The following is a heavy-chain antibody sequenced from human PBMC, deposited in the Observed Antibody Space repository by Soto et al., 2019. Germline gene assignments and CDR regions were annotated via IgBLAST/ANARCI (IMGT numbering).Heavy chain of an antibody. Sequence: TGGSLRLSCVALGLPFSTYAIIRVRRAPGKGLEWVSAISGSGGKSTFYGDSVNGRFTISRDNSKNTLYLEMSSLGAEDTAVYYCAKGGGSCCFDCWGQGTLVPVSS. CDR1: GLPFSTYA. D-gene: IGHD2-15*01. CDR3: AKGGGSCCFDC. CDR2: ISGSGGKST. J-gene: IGHJ4*02. V-gene: IGHV3-23*01.